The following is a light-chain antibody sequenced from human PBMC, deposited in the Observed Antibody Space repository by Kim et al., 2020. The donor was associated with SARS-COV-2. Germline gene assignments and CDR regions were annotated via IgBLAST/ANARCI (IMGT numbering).Light chain of an antibody. CDR1: QSISSTY. CDR2: GTS. V-gene: IGKV3-20*01. J-gene: IGKJ2*01. Sequence: LSPGERATPSCRASQSISSTYLAWYQQRPGQAPRLLIYGTSNRATGIPDRFSGSGSGTDFTLTISRLEPEDFAVYYCQQYGSSPRTFGQGTKLEI. CDR3: QQYGSSPRT.